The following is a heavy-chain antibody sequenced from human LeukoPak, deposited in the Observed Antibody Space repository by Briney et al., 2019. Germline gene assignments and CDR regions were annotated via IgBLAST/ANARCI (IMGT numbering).Heavy chain of an antibody. V-gene: IGHV1-2*02. J-gene: IGHJ4*02. CDR3: VKGDYYGSGTIIVL. CDR1: GYTFTGYY. D-gene: IGHD3-10*01. Sequence: ASVKVSCKASGYTFTGYYMHWVRQAPGRGLEWMGWINPNSGGTNYAQKFQGRVTMTRDTSISTAYMELTSLRSDDTAVYYCVKGDYYGSGTIIVLWGQGTLVTVSS. CDR2: INPNSGGT.